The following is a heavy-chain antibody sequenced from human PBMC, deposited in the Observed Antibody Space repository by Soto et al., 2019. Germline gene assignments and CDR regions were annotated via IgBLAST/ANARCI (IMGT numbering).Heavy chain of an antibody. V-gene: IGHV1-69*06. D-gene: IGHD5-18*01. CDR1: GGTFSSYA. CDR3: ASQGGYGYGYGYYYYGMDV. Sequence: SVKVSCKASGGTFSSYAISWVRQAPGPGLEWMGGIIPIFGTSNYAQKFQGRVTITADKSTSTAYMELSSLRSEDTAVYYCASQGGYGYGYGYYYYGMDVWGQGTTVTVSS. J-gene: IGHJ6*02. CDR2: IIPIFGTS.